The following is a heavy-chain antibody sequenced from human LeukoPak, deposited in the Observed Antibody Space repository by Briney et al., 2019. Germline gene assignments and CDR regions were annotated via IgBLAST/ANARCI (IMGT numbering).Heavy chain of an antibody. CDR2: INPNSGGT. Sequence: ASVKVSCKASGYTFTGYYMHWVRQAPGQGLEWMGWINPNSGGTNYAQKFQGWVTMTRDTSISTAYMEPSRLRSDDTAVYYCARSDWGYYDSSGYSEYFQHWGQGTLVTISS. J-gene: IGHJ1*01. V-gene: IGHV1-2*04. D-gene: IGHD3-22*01. CDR1: GYTFTGYY. CDR3: ARSDWGYYDSSGYSEYFQH.